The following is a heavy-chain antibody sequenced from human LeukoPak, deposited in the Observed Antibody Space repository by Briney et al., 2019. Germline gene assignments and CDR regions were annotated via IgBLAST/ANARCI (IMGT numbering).Heavy chain of an antibody. J-gene: IGHJ5*02. V-gene: IGHV4-38-2*02. CDR1: RSGYL. Sequence: RSGYLWGRSRMKKRKGLEWVGEIHHDGGTYYNPSLKSRVTISLHPSKNQFSLKLTSVAAADTALYHCARAPYYDASDYPPSNWFDPRGPGTLVTVSS. D-gene: IGHD3-22*01. CDR3: ARAPYYDASDYPPSNWFDP. CDR2: IHHDGGT.